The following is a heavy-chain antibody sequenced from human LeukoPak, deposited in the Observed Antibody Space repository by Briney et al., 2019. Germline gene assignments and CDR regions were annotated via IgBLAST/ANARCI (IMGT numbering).Heavy chain of an antibody. D-gene: IGHD6-19*01. Sequence: PGVSLRLSCAASGFSFSRYGMHRLRQAPGTGLEWVAVIWFDGSNKYYADSVKGRFTISRDNSKKPLYLQMNSLRDEDTAVYYGGRDSQDHSRASEYWGQGTLVTVSS. V-gene: IGHV3-33*01. CDR2: IWFDGSNK. CDR3: GRDSQDHSRASEY. CDR1: GFSFSRYG. J-gene: IGHJ4*02.